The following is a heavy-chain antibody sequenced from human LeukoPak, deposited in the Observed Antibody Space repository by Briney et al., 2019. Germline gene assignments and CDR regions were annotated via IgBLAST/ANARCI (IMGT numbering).Heavy chain of an antibody. CDR2: IIPIFGTA. V-gene: IGHV1-69*06. J-gene: IGHJ6*04. CDR3: ARDFVVVPAAGGDYYYGMDV. CDR1: LGTFSSYA. Sequence: SVNVSYKASLGTFSSYAISWVRQAPGPRLEWIGGIIPIFGTANYAQKLQRRVTITADKSTSTAYMELSSLRSEDAAVYYCARDFVVVPAAGGDYYYGMDVWGKGTTVTVSS. D-gene: IGHD2-2*01.